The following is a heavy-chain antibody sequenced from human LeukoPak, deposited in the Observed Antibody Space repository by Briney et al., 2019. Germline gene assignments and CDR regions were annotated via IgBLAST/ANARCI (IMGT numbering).Heavy chain of an antibody. D-gene: IGHD6-19*01. J-gene: IGHJ4*02. CDR1: GGSISSSSYY. CDR2: IYYSGST. Sequence: SETLSLTCTVSGGSISSSSYYWGWIRQPPGEGLEWIGSIYYSGSTYYNPSLKSRVTISVDTSKNQFSLKLSSATAADTAVYYCARLVSAVAYWGQGTLVTVSS. V-gene: IGHV4-39*01. CDR3: ARLVSAVAY.